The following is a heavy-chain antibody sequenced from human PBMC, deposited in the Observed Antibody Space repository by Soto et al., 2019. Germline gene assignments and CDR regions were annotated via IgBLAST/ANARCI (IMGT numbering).Heavy chain of an antibody. V-gene: IGHV1-69*13. CDR2: IIPIFGTA. CDR1: GGTFSSYA. Sequence: ASVKVSCKASGGTFSSYAISWVRQAPGQGLEWMGGIIPIFGTANYAQKFQGRVTITADESTSTAYMELSSLRSEDTAVYYCERDIEIHRLYGMDVWGQGTTVTVSS. CDR3: ERDIEIHRLYGMDV. D-gene: IGHD6-19*01. J-gene: IGHJ6*02.